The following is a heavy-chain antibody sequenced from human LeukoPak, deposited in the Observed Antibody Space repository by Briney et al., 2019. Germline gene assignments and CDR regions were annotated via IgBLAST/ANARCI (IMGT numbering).Heavy chain of an antibody. CDR1: GYTFTSYD. D-gene: IGHD6-19*01. CDR3: ARGESSGWYKVSCYYYGMDV. CDR2: MNPNSGNT. J-gene: IGHJ6*02. V-gene: IGHV1-8*01. Sequence: ASVKVSCKASGYTFTSYDINWVRQATGQGLEWMGWMNPNSGNTGYAQKFQGRVTMTRNTSISTAYMELSSLRSEDTAVYYCARGESSGWYKVSCYYYGMDVWGQGTTVTVSS.